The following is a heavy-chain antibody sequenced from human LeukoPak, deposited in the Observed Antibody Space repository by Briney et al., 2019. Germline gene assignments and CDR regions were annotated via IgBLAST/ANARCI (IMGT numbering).Heavy chain of an antibody. V-gene: IGHV1-69*05. D-gene: IGHD2-2*01. CDR1: GYTFTSYG. CDR3: ARGPDCSSTSCYLWYFDY. J-gene: IGHJ4*02. CDR2: IIPIFGTA. Sequence: ASVKVSCTASGYTFTSYGISWVRQAPGQGLEWMGGIIPIFGTANYAQKFQGRVTITTDESTSTAYMELSSLRSEDTAVYYCARGPDCSSTSCYLWYFDYWGQGTLVTVSS.